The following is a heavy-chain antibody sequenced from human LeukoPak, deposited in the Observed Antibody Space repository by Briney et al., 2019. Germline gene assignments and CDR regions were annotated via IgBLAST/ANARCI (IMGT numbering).Heavy chain of an antibody. Sequence: SETLSLTCTVSGGSISSYYWSWMRQPPGKGLEWIGSIYYSGSTYYNPSLKSRVTISVDTSKNQFSLKLSSVTAADTAVYYCARHVNSNGSPSDYWGQGTLVTVSS. D-gene: IGHD1-26*01. CDR3: ARHVNSNGSPSDY. CDR1: GGSISSYY. V-gene: IGHV4-59*05. J-gene: IGHJ4*02. CDR2: IYYSGST.